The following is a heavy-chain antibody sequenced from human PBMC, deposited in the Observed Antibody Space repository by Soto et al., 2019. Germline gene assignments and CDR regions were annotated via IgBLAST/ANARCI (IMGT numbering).Heavy chain of an antibody. CDR3: ARKGGQQLASENYYYYYYGMDV. V-gene: IGHV3-33*01. CDR1: GFTFSSYG. CDR2: IWYDGSNK. Sequence: PGGSLRLSCAASGFTFSSYGMHWVRQAPGKGLEWVAVIWYDGSNKYYADSVKGRFTISRDNSKNTLYLQMNSLRAEDTAVYYCARKGGQQLASENYYYYYYGMDVWGQGTTVTVSS. J-gene: IGHJ6*02. D-gene: IGHD6-13*01.